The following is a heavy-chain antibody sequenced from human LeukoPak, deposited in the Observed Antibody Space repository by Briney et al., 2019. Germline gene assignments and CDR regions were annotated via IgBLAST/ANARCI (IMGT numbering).Heavy chain of an antibody. CDR2: INPNSGGT. Sequence: ASVKVSCKVFGYTFTGYYMHWVRQAPGQGPEWMGCINPNSGGTNYAQKFQGRVTKTRDTSISTVYMELSRLRSDDTAVFYCARGLAAALGYFDYWGQGTLVTVSS. J-gene: IGHJ4*02. CDR3: ARGLAAALGYFDY. CDR1: GYTFTGYY. V-gene: IGHV1-2*02. D-gene: IGHD2-15*01.